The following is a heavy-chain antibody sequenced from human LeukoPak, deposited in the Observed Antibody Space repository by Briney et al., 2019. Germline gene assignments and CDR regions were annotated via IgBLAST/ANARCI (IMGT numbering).Heavy chain of an antibody. CDR2: INPSAGST. CDR3: ARKGVGALMLDY. V-gene: IGHV1-46*01. D-gene: IGHD1-26*01. J-gene: IGHJ4*02. Sequence: ASVKVSCKAAGYTFTRYYLHWVRLAPGQGLEWMGIINPSAGSTSFAQNFQGRVTMTRDTSTSTVYMELSSLRSEDTAVYYCARKGVGALMLDYWGQGTLVTVSS. CDR1: GYTFTRYY.